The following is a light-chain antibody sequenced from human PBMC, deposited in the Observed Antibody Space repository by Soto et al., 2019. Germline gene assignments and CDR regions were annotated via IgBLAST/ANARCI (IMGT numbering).Light chain of an antibody. CDR2: DPS. J-gene: IGKJ2*01. CDR3: QQFRDWPRGFT. Sequence: EVVMTQSPATLSLSPGESATLSCRANQSISTYLALYQQKPGQAPRLIIFDPSHRATGIPARFSGSGSGTEFSHPISSLETEDFADCHCQQFRDWPRGFTFGQGTTLEIK. CDR1: QSISTY. V-gene: IGKV3-11*01.